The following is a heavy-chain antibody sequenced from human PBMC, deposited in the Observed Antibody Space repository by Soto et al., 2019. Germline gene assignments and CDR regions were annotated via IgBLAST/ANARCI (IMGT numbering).Heavy chain of an antibody. D-gene: IGHD4-17*01. V-gene: IGHV1-69*02. Sequence: QVQLVQSGAEVKKPGSSVKVSCKASGGTFSSYTISWVRQAPGQGLEWMGRIIPILGIANYAQKFQGRVTITADKSTSTAYIELSSLRSEDTAVYYCARRGWTVTEGHYWGQGTLVTVSS. CDR3: ARRGWTVTEGHY. CDR2: IIPILGIA. J-gene: IGHJ4*02. CDR1: GGTFSSYT.